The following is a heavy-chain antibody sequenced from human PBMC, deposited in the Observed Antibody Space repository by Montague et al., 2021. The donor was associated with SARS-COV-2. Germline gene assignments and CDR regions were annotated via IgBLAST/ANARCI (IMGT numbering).Heavy chain of an antibody. Sequence: SVKVSCKVSGYTLTELSMHWVRQAPGKGLEWMGGFDPEDGETIYAQKFQGRVTMTEDTSTDTAYMELSSLRSEDAAVYYCATASAISVTRWFDPWGQGTLVTVSS. CDR1: GYTLTELS. CDR3: ATASAISVTRWFDP. V-gene: IGHV1-24*01. D-gene: IGHD4-17*01. J-gene: IGHJ5*02. CDR2: FDPEDGET.